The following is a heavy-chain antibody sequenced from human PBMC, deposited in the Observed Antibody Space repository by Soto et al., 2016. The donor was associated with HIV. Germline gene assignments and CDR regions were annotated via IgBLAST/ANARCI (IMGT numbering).Heavy chain of an antibody. CDR3: AKDIMAAAGQPWLFVPGPLDF. Sequence: EVQLLESGGGLVQPGGSLRLSCAASGFTFSSYAMSWVRQAPGKGLEWVSAINNGGGYTYYADSVKGRFIISRDNSKNTLYLQLNSLRAEDTAVYYCAKDIMAAAGQPWLFVPGPLDFWGQGTLVTVSS. V-gene: IGHV3-23*01. CDR2: INNGGGYT. CDR1: GFTFSSYA. J-gene: IGHJ4*02. D-gene: IGHD6-13*01.